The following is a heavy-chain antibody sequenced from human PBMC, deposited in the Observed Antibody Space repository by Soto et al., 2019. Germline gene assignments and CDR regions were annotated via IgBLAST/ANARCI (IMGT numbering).Heavy chain of an antibody. CDR2: IYYSGST. CDR3: ARGRPISSWYNYHFGY. D-gene: IGHD6-13*01. J-gene: IGHJ4*02. V-gene: IGHV4-31*03. CDR1: GGSISSGGYN. Sequence: SETLSLTCTVSGGSISSGGYNWSWIRQHPXKGLEWIGYIYYSGSTYYNPSLKSRVTISVDTSKNQFSLKLSSVTAADTAVYYCARGRPISSWYNYHFGYWGQGTLVTVSS.